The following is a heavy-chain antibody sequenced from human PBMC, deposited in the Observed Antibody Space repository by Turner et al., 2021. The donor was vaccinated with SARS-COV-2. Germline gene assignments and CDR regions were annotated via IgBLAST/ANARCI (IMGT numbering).Heavy chain of an antibody. Sequence: QLQLQESGPGLVKPSEPLSLTCPVSGGYISSSSYYWGWIRQPPGKGLEWIGSIFYTGSTYYNPSLKSRVTISVDTSKNQFSLKLISVTAADTAVYYCARLKYYYDSSGTDDAFDIWGQGTMVTVSS. J-gene: IGHJ3*02. CDR2: IFYTGST. D-gene: IGHD3-22*01. CDR3: ARLKYYYDSSGTDDAFDI. V-gene: IGHV4-39*01. CDR1: GGYISSSSYY.